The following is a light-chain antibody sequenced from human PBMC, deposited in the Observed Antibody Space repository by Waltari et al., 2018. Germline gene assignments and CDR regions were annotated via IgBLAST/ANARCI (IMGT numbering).Light chain of an antibody. CDR2: GAS. CDR1: QNIATY. J-gene: IGKJ1*01. V-gene: IGKV1-39*01. CDR3: QQSYSTLWT. Sequence: DVQMTQSPSSLAASVGDRVTITCRAGQNIATYLNWDQLKPGTAPRLLTYGASSLQSGVPSRFSAGGSGKEFTLTISSLEPDDFATYYCQQSYSTLWTFGQGTKVEIK.